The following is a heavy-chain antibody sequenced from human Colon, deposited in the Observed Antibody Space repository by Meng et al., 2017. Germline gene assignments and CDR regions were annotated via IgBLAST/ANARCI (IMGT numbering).Heavy chain of an antibody. Sequence: QGKRQGSGPGLVKPSGTLSFRCAGSGGSIRSSTWGSGVRQPPGKGLEWIGEIYHSGSTNYNPSLKSRVTISVDKSKNQFSLKLSSVSAADTAVYYCASFPPPGKQWLVTDYWGQGTLVTVSS. V-gene: IGHV4-4*02. J-gene: IGHJ4*02. CDR3: ASFPPPGKQWLVTDY. CDR1: GGSIRSSTW. CDR2: IYHSGST. D-gene: IGHD6-19*01.